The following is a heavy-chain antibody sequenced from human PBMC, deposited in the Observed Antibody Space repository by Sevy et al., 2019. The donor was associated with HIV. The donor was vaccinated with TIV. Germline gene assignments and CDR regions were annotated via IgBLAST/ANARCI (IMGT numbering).Heavy chain of an antibody. Sequence: GGSLRLSCAASGFTFSSYGMHWVRQAPGKGLEWVAVIWYDGSNKYYADSVKGRFTISRDNSKNTLYLQMNSLRAEETAVYYCARDKLAGDRGGYYYYGMDVWGQGTTVTVSS. CDR2: IWYDGSNK. CDR1: GFTFSSYG. J-gene: IGHJ6*02. CDR3: ARDKLAGDRGGYYYYGMDV. V-gene: IGHV3-33*01. D-gene: IGHD1-1*01.